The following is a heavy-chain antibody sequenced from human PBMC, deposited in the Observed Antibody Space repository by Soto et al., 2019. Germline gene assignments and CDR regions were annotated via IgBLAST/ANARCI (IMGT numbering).Heavy chain of an antibody. CDR2: IYHSGST. V-gene: IGHV4-30-2*01. J-gene: IGHJ4*02. CDR3: ARAGGLGAVAADY. D-gene: IGHD6-19*01. CDR1: GGSISSGGYS. Sequence: QLQLQESGSGLVKPSQTLSLTCAVSGGSISSGGYSWSWIQQPPGKGLEWIGYIYHSGSTYYNPSLKSRVTILVDRSKNQFSLKLSSVTAADTAVYYCARAGGLGAVAADYWGQGTLVTVSS.